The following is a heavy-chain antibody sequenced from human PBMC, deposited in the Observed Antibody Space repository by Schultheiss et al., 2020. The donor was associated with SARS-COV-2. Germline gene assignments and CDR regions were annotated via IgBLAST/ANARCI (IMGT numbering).Heavy chain of an antibody. V-gene: IGHV1-46*01. Sequence: ASVKVSCKASGYTFTGYYMHWVRQAPGQGLEWMGIINPSGGSTSYAQKFQGRVTMTRDTSTSTVYMELSSLRSEDTAVYYCATTAVAGNSVFDYWGQGTLVTVSS. CDR2: INPSGGST. D-gene: IGHD6-19*01. CDR3: ATTAVAGNSVFDY. CDR1: GYTFTGYY. J-gene: IGHJ4*02.